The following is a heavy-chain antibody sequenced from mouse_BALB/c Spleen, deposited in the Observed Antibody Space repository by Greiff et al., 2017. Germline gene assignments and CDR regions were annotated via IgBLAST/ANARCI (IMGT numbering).Heavy chain of an antibody. J-gene: IGHJ3*01. CDR1: GFTFTDYY. CDR2: IRNKANGYTT. Sequence: EVNLVESGGGLVQPGGSLRLSCATSGFTFTDYYMSWVRQPPGKALEWLGFIRNKANGYTTEYSASVKGRFTISRDNSQSILYLQMNTLRAEDSATYYCARDGDYDGFAYWGQGTLVTVSA. CDR3: ARDGDYDGFAY. D-gene: IGHD2-4*01. V-gene: IGHV7-3*02.